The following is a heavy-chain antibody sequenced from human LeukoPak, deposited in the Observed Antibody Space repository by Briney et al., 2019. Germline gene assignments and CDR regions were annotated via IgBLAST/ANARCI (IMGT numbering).Heavy chain of an antibody. CDR2: IWYDGSNK. Sequence: PGGSLRLSCAASGFTFSSYGMHWVRQAPGKGLEWVAVIWYDGSNKYYADSVKGRFTISRDNSKNTLYLQMNSLRAEDTAVYYCARDGLGYCSGGSCYSSYYFDYWGQGTLVTVSS. CDR1: GFTFSSYG. D-gene: IGHD2-15*01. CDR3: ARDGLGYCSGGSCYSSYYFDY. V-gene: IGHV3-33*01. J-gene: IGHJ4*02.